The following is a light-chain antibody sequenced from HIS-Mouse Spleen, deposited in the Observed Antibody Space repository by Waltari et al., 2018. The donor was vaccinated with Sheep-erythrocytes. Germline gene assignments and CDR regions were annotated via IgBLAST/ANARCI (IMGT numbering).Light chain of an antibody. CDR1: QSISSY. V-gene: IGKV1-39*01. CDR2: AAS. J-gene: IGKJ4*01. CDR3: QQSYSTPPLT. Sequence: DIQMNQSPSSLSASVGDRVPITCRASQSISSYLNWYQQNPGKAPKLLIYAASSLQSGVPSRFSGSGSGTDFTLTISSLQPEDFATYYCQQSYSTPPLTFGGGTKVEIK.